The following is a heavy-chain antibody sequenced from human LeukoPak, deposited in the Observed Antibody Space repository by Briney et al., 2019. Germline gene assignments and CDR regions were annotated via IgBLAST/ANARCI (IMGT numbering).Heavy chain of an antibody. D-gene: IGHD1-1*01. Sequence: PGGSLRLSCAASGFTFSSYWMSWVRQAPGKGLEWVAFIRYDGSNKYYADSVKGRFTISRDNSKNTLYLQMNSLRAEDTAVYYCAPRDWNDGPASHWGQGTLVTVSS. CDR3: APRDWNDGPASH. J-gene: IGHJ4*02. V-gene: IGHV3-30*02. CDR1: GFTFSSYW. CDR2: IRYDGSNK.